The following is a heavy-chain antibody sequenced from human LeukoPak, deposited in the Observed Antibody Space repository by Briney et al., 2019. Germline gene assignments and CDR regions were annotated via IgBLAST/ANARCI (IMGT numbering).Heavy chain of an antibody. CDR3: AKVAASGGDPSVDY. D-gene: IGHD2-15*01. CDR1: GFTFSSYG. CDR2: IWYDGSNK. Sequence: PGGSLRLSCAASGFTFSSYGMHWVRQAPGKGLEWETFIWYDGSNKYYADSVKGRFTISRDNSKNTLYLQMNSLRAEDTAVYYCAKVAASGGDPSVDYWGPGSLVTVSS. V-gene: IGHV3-30*02. J-gene: IGHJ4*02.